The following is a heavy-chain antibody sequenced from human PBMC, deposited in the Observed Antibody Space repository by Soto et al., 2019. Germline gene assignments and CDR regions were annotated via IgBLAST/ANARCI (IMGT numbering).Heavy chain of an antibody. CDR2: IYDSVNT. CDR3: ARVDHRGYFAILTGY. CDR1: GDSLSSGGHY. J-gene: IGHJ4*02. Sequence: SETLSLTCTVSGDSLSSGGHYWSWIRQHPGKGLERIGHIYDSVNTYYSPSLRSRVTISADMSKNQFSLNLRSVTAADTAVYYCARVDHRGYFAILTGYWGQGTLGTVSS. V-gene: IGHV4-31*03. D-gene: IGHD3-9*01.